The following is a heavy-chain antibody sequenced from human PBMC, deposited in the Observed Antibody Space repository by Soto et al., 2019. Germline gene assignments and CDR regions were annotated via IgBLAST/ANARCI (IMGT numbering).Heavy chain of an antibody. Sequence: VKVSCKASGDTFTSYYMHLVRQAPGQGLEWMGIINPSGGSTSYAQKFQGRVTMTRDTSTSTVYMELSSLRSEDTAVYYCARGSGGSHTWFDPWGQGTLVTVSS. J-gene: IGHJ5*02. V-gene: IGHV1-46*01. D-gene: IGHD2-15*01. CDR2: INPSGGST. CDR1: GDTFTSYY. CDR3: ARGSGGSHTWFDP.